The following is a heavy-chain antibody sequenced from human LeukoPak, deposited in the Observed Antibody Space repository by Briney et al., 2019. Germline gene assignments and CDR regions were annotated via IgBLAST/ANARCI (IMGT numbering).Heavy chain of an antibody. CDR1: GFSFSSYS. J-gene: IGHJ4*02. CDR3: ARSYNWNYAQDDY. Sequence: GGSLRLSCAASGFSFSSYSMNWVRQAPGKGLEWVSFISSCSSYIYYADSVKGRFTISRDNAKNSLYLQMNSLRAEDTAVYYCARSYNWNYAQDDYWGQGTLVTVSS. V-gene: IGHV3-21*01. CDR2: ISSCSSYI. D-gene: IGHD1-7*01.